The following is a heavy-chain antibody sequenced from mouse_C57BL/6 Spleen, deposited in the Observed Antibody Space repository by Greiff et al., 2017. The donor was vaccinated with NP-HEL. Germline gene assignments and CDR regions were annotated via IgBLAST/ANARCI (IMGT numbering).Heavy chain of an antibody. CDR2: ISSGGSYT. CDR1: GFTFSSYG. CDR3: ARHGDSSGPFYYFDY. D-gene: IGHD3-2*02. V-gene: IGHV5-6*01. J-gene: IGHJ2*01. Sequence: EVKLMESGGDLVKPGGSLKLSCAASGFTFSSYGMSWVRQTPDKRLEWVATISSGGSYTYYPDSVKGRFTISRDNAKNTLYLQMSSLKSEDTAMYYCARHGDSSGPFYYFDYWGQGTTLTVSS.